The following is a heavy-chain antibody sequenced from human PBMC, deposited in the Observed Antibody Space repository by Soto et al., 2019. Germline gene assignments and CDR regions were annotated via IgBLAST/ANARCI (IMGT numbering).Heavy chain of an antibody. V-gene: IGHV3-9*01. CDR2: ISLNSGSI. CDR3: AKGSGYDWGDYFDY. D-gene: IGHD5-12*01. Sequence: EVQLVESGGGLVQPGRSLRLSCAASGFTFDDYAMHWVRQAPGKGLEWVSGISLNSGSIGYADSVKGRFTISRENAKNSLYLQMNSLRAEDTALYYCAKGSGYDWGDYFDYWGQGTLVTVSS. J-gene: IGHJ4*02. CDR1: GFTFDDYA.